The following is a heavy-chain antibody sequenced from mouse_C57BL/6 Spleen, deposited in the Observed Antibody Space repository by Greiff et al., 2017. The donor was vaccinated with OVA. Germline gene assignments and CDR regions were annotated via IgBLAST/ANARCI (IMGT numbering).Heavy chain of an antibody. D-gene: IGHD1-1*01. V-gene: IGHV2-6-1*01. CDR1: GFSLTSYG. CDR2: IWSDGST. CDR3: ARHKITTGGNYAMDY. J-gene: IGHJ4*01. Sequence: QVQLKESGPGLVAPSQSLSITCTVSGFSLTSYGVHWVRQPPGKGLEWLVVIWSDGSTTYNSAYKSRLSISKDNPKSQVFLKMNSLQTDDTTMYYCARHKITTGGNYAMDYWGQGTSVTVSS.